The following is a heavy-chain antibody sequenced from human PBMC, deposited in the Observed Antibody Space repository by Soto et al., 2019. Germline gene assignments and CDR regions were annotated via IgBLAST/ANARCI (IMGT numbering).Heavy chain of an antibody. J-gene: IGHJ4*02. V-gene: IGHV4-34*01. CDR3: ASPGYCSGGSCLYFDS. D-gene: IGHD2-15*01. Sequence: QVQLQQWGAGLLKPSETLSLTCAVYGGSFSGYYWSWIRQPPGKGLDWIGEINNSGSTNYNPSLKSRGTTAVDTSKNQYSLELSSVTAVDTAVYYCASPGYCSGGSCLYFDSWGQGTLVTVSS. CDR2: INNSGST. CDR1: GGSFSGYY.